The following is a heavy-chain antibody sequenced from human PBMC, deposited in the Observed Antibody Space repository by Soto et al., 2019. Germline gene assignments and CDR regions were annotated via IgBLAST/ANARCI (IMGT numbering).Heavy chain of an antibody. D-gene: IGHD6-13*01. CDR3: ATLHYNSSWYGSDY. J-gene: IGHJ4*02. CDR2: IYYSGST. CDR1: GGSISSGGHY. Sequence: QVQLQESGPGLVKPSQTLSLTCTVSGGSISSGGHYWSWIRQHPGKGLEWIGYIYYSGSTYYNPSLKSRVTISVDTSKNQSSLKLSSVTAADTAVYYCATLHYNSSWYGSDYWGQGTLVTVSS. V-gene: IGHV4-31*03.